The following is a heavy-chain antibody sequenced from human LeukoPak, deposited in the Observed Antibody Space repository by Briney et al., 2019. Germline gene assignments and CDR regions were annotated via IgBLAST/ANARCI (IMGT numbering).Heavy chain of an antibody. CDR2: ISYDGSNK. J-gene: IGHJ4*02. CDR1: GYTFTGYY. CDR3: AREGCSGGSCYTDY. D-gene: IGHD2-15*01. V-gene: IGHV3-30-3*01. Sequence: SCKASGYTFTGYYMHWVRQAPGKGLEWVAVISYDGSNKYYADSVKGRFTISRDNSKNTLYLQMNSLRAEDTAVYYCAREGCSGGSCYTDYWGQGTLVTVSS.